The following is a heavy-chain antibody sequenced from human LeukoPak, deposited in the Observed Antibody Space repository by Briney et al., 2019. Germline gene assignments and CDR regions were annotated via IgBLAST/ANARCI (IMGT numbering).Heavy chain of an antibody. CDR2: INPNSGGT. D-gene: IGHD4-11*01. V-gene: IGHV1-2*02. J-gene: IGHJ5*02. Sequence: GASVKVSCKASGYTFTGYYMHWVRQAPGQGLEWMGWINPNSGGTNYAQKYQGRVTMTRDTSISTAYMGLSRLRSDDTAVYYCARDTDGWFDPWGQGTLVTVSS. CDR1: GYTFTGYY. CDR3: ARDTDGWFDP.